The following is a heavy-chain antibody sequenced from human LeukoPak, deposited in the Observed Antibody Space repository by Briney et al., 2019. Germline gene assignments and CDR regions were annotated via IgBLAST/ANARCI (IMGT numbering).Heavy chain of an antibody. J-gene: IGHJ6*02. D-gene: IGHD3-16*01. Sequence: DGSPIISCAASGFTVSDNYMSWVRQPPGKGLEWVSFIYTGTNTYYADSVKGPFTISTYNSKNTVDLQMDSLRVEDTAVYFCARDGGSGIRYDNYIYYGMDVWGQGTTVTVSS. CDR3: ARDGGSGIRYDNYIYYGMDV. CDR1: GFTVSDNY. CDR2: IYTGTNT. V-gene: IGHV3-53*01.